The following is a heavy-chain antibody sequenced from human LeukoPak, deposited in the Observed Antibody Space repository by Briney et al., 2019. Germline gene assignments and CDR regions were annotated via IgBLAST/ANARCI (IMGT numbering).Heavy chain of an antibody. Sequence: ASVKVSCKASGYTFTGYYMHWVRQAPGQGLEWMGWINPNSGGTNYAQKFQGRVTMTRDTSISTAYMELSRLRSDDTAVYYCARGAMKTNYYHDYFDYWGQGTLVTVSS. CDR2: INPNSGGT. J-gene: IGHJ4*02. CDR1: GYTFTGYY. CDR3: ARGAMKTNYYHDYFDY. V-gene: IGHV1-2*02. D-gene: IGHD1-26*01.